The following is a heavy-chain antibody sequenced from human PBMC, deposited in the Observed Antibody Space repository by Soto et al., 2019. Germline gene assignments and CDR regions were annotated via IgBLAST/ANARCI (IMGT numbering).Heavy chain of an antibody. CDR3: ARVGGSSWYRYYYYGMDV. V-gene: IGHV1-18*01. J-gene: IGHJ6*02. CDR1: GGTFSSYA. CDR2: ISAYNGNT. Sequence: QVQLVQSGAEVKKPGSSVKVSCKASGGTFSSYAISWVRQAPGQGLEWMGWISAYNGNTNYAQKLQGRVTMTTDTSTSTAYMELRSLRSDDTAVYYCARVGGSSWYRYYYYGMDVWGQGTTVTVSS. D-gene: IGHD6-13*01.